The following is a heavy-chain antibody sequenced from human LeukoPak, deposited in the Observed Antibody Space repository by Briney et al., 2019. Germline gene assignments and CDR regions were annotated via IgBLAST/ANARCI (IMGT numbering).Heavy chain of an antibody. CDR2: IYYSGST. CDR1: GGSISSGGYY. CDR3: ARVLPIEPVTSYYFDY. J-gene: IGHJ4*02. V-gene: IGHV4-31*03. D-gene: IGHD1-1*01. Sequence: SETLSLTCTVSGGSISSGGYYWSWIRQHPGKGLEWIGYIYYSGSTHYNPSLKSRVTISVDTSKNQFSLKLSSVTAADTAVYYCARVLPIEPVTSYYFDYWGQGTLVTVSS.